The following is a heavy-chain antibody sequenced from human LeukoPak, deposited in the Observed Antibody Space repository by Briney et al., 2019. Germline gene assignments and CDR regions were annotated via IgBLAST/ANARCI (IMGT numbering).Heavy chain of an antibody. D-gene: IGHD4-17*01. V-gene: IGHV4-34*01. CDR3: ATTVTTLYGMDV. J-gene: IGHJ6*02. Sequence: PSETLSLTCAVYGGSFSGYYWSWIRQPPGKGLEWIGEINHNGSTNYNPSLKSRVTISVDTSKNQFSLKLSSVTAADTAVYYCATTVTTLYGMDVWGQGTTVTVSS. CDR2: INHNGST. CDR1: GGSFSGYY.